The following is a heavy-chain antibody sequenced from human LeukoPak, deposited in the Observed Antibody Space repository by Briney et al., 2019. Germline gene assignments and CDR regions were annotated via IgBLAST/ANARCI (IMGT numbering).Heavy chain of an antibody. V-gene: IGHV3-30*04. CDR3: ARDRKAHFDY. CDR1: GFTFSSYA. CDR2: ISYDGSNK. Sequence: QSGGSLRLSCAASGFTFSSYAMHWVRQAPGKGLEWVAVISYDGSNKYYADSVKGRFTISRDNSKNTLYLQMNSLRAEDTAVYYCARDRKAHFDYWGQGTLVTVSS. J-gene: IGHJ4*02.